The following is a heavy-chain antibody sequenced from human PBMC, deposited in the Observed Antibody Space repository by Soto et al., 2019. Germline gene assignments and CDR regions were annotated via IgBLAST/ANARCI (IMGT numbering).Heavy chain of an antibody. CDR2: ITGGGEAT. CDR1: GFSFSSYA. D-gene: IGHD2-15*01. V-gene: IGHV3-23*01. J-gene: IGHJ4*02. CDR3: AKGTLGHCSGSTCYPFDS. Sequence: EVQLLESGGGLEQPGGSLRLSCAASGFSFSSYAMTWVRQAPGKGLECVSVITGGGEATAYADSVKGRFTISRDNAENTLCLQMNSLRAEDTAVYYCAKGTLGHCSGSTCYPFDSWGQGTLVTVSS.